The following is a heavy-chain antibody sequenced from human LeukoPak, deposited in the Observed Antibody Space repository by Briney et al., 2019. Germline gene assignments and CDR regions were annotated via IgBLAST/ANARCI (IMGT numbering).Heavy chain of an antibody. CDR1: GGSISSYY. J-gene: IGHJ5*02. CDR2: IYYSGST. D-gene: IGHD6-19*01. CDR3: ARGRTVTGRNWFDP. V-gene: IGHV4-59*08. Sequence: KPSETLSLTCTVSGGSISSYYWNWIRQPPGKGLEWIGYIYYSGSTNYNPSLKSRVTISVDTSKKQFSLKLRSVTAADTAVYYCARGRTVTGRNWFDPWGQGTLVTVSS.